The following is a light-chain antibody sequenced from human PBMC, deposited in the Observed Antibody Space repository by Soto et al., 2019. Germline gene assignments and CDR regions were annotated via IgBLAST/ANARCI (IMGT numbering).Light chain of an antibody. V-gene: IGKV3-11*01. J-gene: IGKJ4*02. Sequence: EIVLTQSPATLSLSPGERATLSCRASQSVSSYLAWYQQKPGQAPRLLIYDASNRATGIPARFSGSGSGTDFTLSTTSLETEDFAAEYCPDRSNGPLTFGGGTKVVIK. CDR1: QSVSSY. CDR2: DAS. CDR3: PDRSNGPLT.